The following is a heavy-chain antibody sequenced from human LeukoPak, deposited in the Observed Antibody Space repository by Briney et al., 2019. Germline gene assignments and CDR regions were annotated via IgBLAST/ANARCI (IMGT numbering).Heavy chain of an antibody. CDR2: ISGSGGST. V-gene: IGHV3-23*01. Sequence: PGGSLRLSCAASGFTFRSYAMDWVRQAPGKGLEWVSAISGSGGSTYYADSVKGRFTISRDNSKNTLYLQMNSLRAEDTAAYYCAKERLRLHYAMDVWGKGTTVTVSS. CDR3: AKERLRLHYAMDV. CDR1: GFTFRSYA. J-gene: IGHJ6*04. D-gene: IGHD5-12*01.